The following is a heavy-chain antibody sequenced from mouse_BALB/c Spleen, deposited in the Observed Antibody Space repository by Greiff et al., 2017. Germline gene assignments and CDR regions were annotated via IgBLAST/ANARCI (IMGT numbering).Heavy chain of an antibody. V-gene: IGHV1S22*01. CDR3: TRGKYGNYAMDY. J-gene: IGHJ4*01. Sequence: LKQPGSELVRPGASVKLSCKASGYTFTSYWMHWVKQRPGQGLEWIGNIYPGSGSTNYDEKFKSKATLTVDTSSSTAYMQLSSLTSEDSAVYYCTRGKYGNYAMDYWGQGTSVTVSS. CDR1: GYTFTSYW. D-gene: IGHD2-10*02. CDR2: IYPGSGST.